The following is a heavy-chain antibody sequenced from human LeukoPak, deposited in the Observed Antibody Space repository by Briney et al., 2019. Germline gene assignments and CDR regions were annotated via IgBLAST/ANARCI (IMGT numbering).Heavy chain of an antibody. CDR1: GFTVSSNY. Sequence: GRSLRLSCAASGFTVSSNYMSWVRQAPGKGLEWVSVIYSGGSTYYADSVKGRFTISRDNSKNTLYLQMNSLRAEDTAVYYCASHVYYHDSSGYCDYWGQGTLVTVSS. J-gene: IGHJ4*02. D-gene: IGHD3-22*01. CDR3: ASHVYYHDSSGYCDY. V-gene: IGHV3-53*01. CDR2: IYSGGST.